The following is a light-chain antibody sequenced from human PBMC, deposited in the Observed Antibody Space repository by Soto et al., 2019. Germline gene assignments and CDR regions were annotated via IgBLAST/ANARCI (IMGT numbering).Light chain of an antibody. CDR1: QSVSTY. CDR2: DAS. J-gene: IGKJ5*01. CDR3: QQRRSWPPTIT. V-gene: IGKV3-11*01. Sequence: EIVLTQSPATLSLSQGERATLSCRASQSVSTYLAWYQQRPGQAPRLLIYDASYRATDIPPRFSGSGSGTDFTLTISRLEPEDFAVYYCQQRRSWPPTITFGQGTRLEIK.